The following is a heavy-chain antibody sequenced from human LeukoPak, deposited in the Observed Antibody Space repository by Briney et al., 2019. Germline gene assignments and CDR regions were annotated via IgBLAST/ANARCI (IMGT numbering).Heavy chain of an antibody. D-gene: IGHD3-22*01. CDR1: GFTFSNAW. V-gene: IGHV3-15*01. CDR2: IKSKTDGGTT. Sequence: TGGSLRLSCAAPGFTFSNAWMSWVRQAPGKGLEWVGRIKSKTDGGTTDYAAPVKGRFTISKDDSKNTLYLQMNSLKTEDTAVYYCTTVPYYYDNSGYYHGVFDYWGQGTLVTVSS. CDR3: TTVPYYYDNSGYYHGVFDY. J-gene: IGHJ4*02.